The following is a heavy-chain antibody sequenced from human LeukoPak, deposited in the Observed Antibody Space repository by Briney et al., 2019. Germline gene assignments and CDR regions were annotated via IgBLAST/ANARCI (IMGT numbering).Heavy chain of an antibody. CDR3: ARDYYDSSGYYSGEDY. Sequence: ASVKVSCKASGYTFTSYDINWERQAPGQGLEWMGWMNPNSGNTGYAQKFQGRVTMTRNTSISTAYMELSSLRSEDTAVYYCARDYYDSSGYYSGEDYWGQGTLVTVSS. D-gene: IGHD3-22*01. V-gene: IGHV1-8*01. J-gene: IGHJ4*02. CDR2: MNPNSGNT. CDR1: GYTFTSYD.